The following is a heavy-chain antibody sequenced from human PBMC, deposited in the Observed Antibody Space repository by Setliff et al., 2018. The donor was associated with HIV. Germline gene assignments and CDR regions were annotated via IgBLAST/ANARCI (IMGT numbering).Heavy chain of an antibody. J-gene: IGHJ4*02. Sequence: GASVKVSCKASGYTFTAYAMHWVRQAPGQRLEWMGWINAGNGNTKYSQRFQGRVTITSDTSARIVFLHLSNLISEDTAFYYCAREGPSGSHRWGVRGHYDYWGQGTLITVSS. V-gene: IGHV1-3*01. CDR3: AREGPSGSHRWGVRGHYDY. CDR1: GYTFTAYA. D-gene: IGHD1-26*01. CDR2: INAGNGNT.